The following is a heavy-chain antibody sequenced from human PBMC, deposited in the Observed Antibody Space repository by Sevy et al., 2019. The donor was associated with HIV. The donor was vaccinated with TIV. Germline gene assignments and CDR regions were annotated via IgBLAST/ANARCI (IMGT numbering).Heavy chain of an antibody. CDR2: FDPEDGET. D-gene: IGHD3-22*01. V-gene: IGHV1-24*01. CDR1: GYTLTKLS. CDR3: ATTKDYYDSSGSPFDY. J-gene: IGHJ4*02. Sequence: ASVKVSCKVSGYTLTKLSMHWVRQAPGKGLEWMGSFDPEDGETLYAQMFQGRVTMTEDTSTDTAYMELRSLRSEDTAVYYCATTKDYYDSSGSPFDYWGQGALVTVSS.